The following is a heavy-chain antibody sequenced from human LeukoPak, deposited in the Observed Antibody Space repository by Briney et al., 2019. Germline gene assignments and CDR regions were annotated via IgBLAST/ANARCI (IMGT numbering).Heavy chain of an antibody. CDR2: IYYSGST. CDR1: VGSISSSSYY. V-gene: IGHV4-39*07. J-gene: IGHJ6*03. D-gene: IGHD3-16*01. CDR3: ARDRSLGYYYMDV. Sequence: PSETLSLTCTVSVGSISSSSYYWGWIRQPPGEGLEWIGSIYYSGSTYYNPSLKSRVTISVDTSKNQFSLKLSSVTAADTAVYYCARDRSLGYYYMDVWGKGTTVTVSS.